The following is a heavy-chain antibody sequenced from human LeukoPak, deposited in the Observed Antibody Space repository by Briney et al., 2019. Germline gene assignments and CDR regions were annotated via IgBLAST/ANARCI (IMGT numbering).Heavy chain of an antibody. V-gene: IGHV3-74*01. CDR2: INADGSST. J-gene: IGHJ4*02. CDR3: AKDVVGSYCYFDY. Sequence: PGGSLRLSCAASGFTFSNYVMTWVRQAPGKGLEWVSRINADGSSTTYADSVKGRFTISRDNAKNTLYLQMNSLRAEDTAVYYCAKDVVGSYCYFDYWGQGTLVTVSS. CDR1: GFTFSNYV. D-gene: IGHD1-26*01.